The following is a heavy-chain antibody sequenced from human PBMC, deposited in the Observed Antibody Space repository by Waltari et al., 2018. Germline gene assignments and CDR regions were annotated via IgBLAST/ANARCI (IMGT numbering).Heavy chain of an antibody. D-gene: IGHD2-21*01. CDR2: ISSSGSTI. J-gene: IGHJ4*02. V-gene: IGHV3-48*03. CDR3: ARARAHIV. Sequence: EVQLVASGGGLVQPGGYMRTPWHASGLTCSSDEMNWVRQAPGKGLEWVSYISSSGSTIYYADSVKGRFTISRDNAKNSLYLQMNSLRAEDTAVYYCARARAHIVWGQGTLVTVSS. CDR1: GLTCSSDE.